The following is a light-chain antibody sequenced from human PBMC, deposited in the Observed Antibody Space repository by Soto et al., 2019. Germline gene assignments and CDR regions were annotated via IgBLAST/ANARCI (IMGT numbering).Light chain of an antibody. Sequence: QSALTQPASVSGSPRQSITISCTGTSRDVGGYNYVSWYQQHPGKAPKLMIYDVSNRPSGVSNRFSGSKSGNTASLTISGLQAEDEADYYCSSYTSSSTPVVFGGATKLTVL. CDR3: SSYTSSSTPVV. CDR1: SRDVGGYNY. CDR2: DVS. V-gene: IGLV2-14*01. J-gene: IGLJ2*01.